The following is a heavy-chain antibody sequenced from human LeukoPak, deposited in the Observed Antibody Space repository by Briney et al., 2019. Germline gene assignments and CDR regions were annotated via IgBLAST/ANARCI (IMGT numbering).Heavy chain of an antibody. J-gene: IGHJ4*02. CDR3: ARDSTGYYYGSGSIHLPFDY. Sequence: TPSETLSLTCAVYGGSFSGYYWSWIRQPPGKGLEWIGEINHSGSTNYNPSLKSRVTISVDTSKNQFSLKLSSVTAADTAVYYCARDSTGYYYGSGSIHLPFDYWGQGTLVTVSS. V-gene: IGHV4-34*01. CDR1: GGSFSGYY. D-gene: IGHD3-10*01. CDR2: INHSGST.